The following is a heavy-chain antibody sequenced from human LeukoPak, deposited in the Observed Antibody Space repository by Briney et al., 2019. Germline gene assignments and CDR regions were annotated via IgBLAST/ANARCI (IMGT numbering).Heavy chain of an antibody. CDR1: GFTFSSYA. J-gene: IGHJ3*02. CDR3: ARELPQDDAFDI. V-gene: IGHV3-30-3*01. CDR2: ISYDGSNE. Sequence: GGSLRLSCAASGFTFSSYAMHWVRQAPGKGLEWVAVISYDGSNEYYADSVKGRFTISRDNSKNTLYLQMNSLRAEDTAVYYCARELPQDDAFDIWGQGTMVTVSS.